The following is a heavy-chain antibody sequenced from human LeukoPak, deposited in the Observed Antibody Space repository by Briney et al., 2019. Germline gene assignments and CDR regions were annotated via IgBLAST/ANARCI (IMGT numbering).Heavy chain of an antibody. CDR1: GFKFNLYA. D-gene: IGHD2-2*01. CDR2: IDDPGTM. Sequence: GGSLRLSCATSGFKFNLYAMTWVRQAPGKGLEWVSTIDDPGTMYHADSVKGRFTISRDDSKSTLFLQMNSLRADDTAIYYCARVTVEVLGVSDYCDYWGQGTLVTVSS. J-gene: IGHJ4*02. V-gene: IGHV3-23*01. CDR3: ARVTVEVLGVSDYCDY.